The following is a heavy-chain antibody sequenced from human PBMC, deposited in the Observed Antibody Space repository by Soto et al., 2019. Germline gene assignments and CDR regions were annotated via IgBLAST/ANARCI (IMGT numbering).Heavy chain of an antibody. J-gene: IGHJ4*02. Sequence: ASVKVSCKASGYTFTSYGISWVRQAPGQGLEWMGWISAYNGNTNYAQKLQGRVTMTTDTSTSTAYMELRSLRSDDTAVYYCAKDQFDSYGPKGGLDYWGQGTLVTVSS. CDR2: ISAYNGNT. V-gene: IGHV1-18*01. D-gene: IGHD5-18*01. CDR1: GYTFTSYG. CDR3: AKDQFDSYGPKGGLDY.